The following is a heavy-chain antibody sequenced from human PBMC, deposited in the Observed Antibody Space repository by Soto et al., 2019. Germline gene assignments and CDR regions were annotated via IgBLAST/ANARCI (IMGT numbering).Heavy chain of an antibody. V-gene: IGHV1-18*01. J-gene: IGHJ4*02. D-gene: IGHD2-15*01. Sequence: ASVKVSCKASGYTFTSYGISWVRQAPGQGLEWMGWISAYNGNTNYAQKLQGRVTMTTDTSTSTAYMELRSLRSDDTAVYYCARDRIRLWEYCSGGSCHTTPGYWGQGTLVTVSS. CDR1: GYTFTSYG. CDR3: ARDRIRLWEYCSGGSCHTTPGY. CDR2: ISAYNGNT.